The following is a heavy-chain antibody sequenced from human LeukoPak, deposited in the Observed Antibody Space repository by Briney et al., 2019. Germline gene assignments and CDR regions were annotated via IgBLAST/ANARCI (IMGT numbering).Heavy chain of an antibody. CDR1: GYTFTSYG. Sequence: ASVKVSFKASGYTFTSYGISWVRQAPGQGLEGMGWISAYNGNTNYAQKLQGRVTMTTDTSTSTAYMELRSLRSDDTAVYYCAREEDYDSSGYYFDYWGQGTLVTVSS. J-gene: IGHJ4*02. D-gene: IGHD3-22*01. V-gene: IGHV1-18*01. CDR3: AREEDYDSSGYYFDY. CDR2: ISAYNGNT.